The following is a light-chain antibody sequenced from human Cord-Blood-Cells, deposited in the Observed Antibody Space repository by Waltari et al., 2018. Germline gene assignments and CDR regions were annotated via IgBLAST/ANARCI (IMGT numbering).Light chain of an antibody. CDR3: QQRSNWLT. Sequence: EIVLTQSPATLSLSPGERATLSCRSSQSVSSYLAWYQQKPGQAPRLLIYDASNRAPGIPARFSGIGSGTDFTLTISSLEPEDFAVYYCQQRSNWLTFGGGTKVEIK. CDR2: DAS. J-gene: IGKJ4*01. V-gene: IGKV3-11*01. CDR1: QSVSSY.